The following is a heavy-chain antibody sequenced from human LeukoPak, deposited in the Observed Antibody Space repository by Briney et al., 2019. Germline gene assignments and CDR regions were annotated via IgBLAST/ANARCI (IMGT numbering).Heavy chain of an antibody. Sequence: GGSLRLSCAASGFTFSSYWMSRVRQAPGKGLEWVPNIKKDGSERYYVDSVKGRFTISRDNGKNSLYLQMNSLRAEDTAVYYCAISHFWSGFYWGQGTLVTVSS. V-gene: IGHV3-7*01. CDR2: IKKDGSER. D-gene: IGHD3-3*01. J-gene: IGHJ4*02. CDR1: GFTFSSYW. CDR3: AISHFWSGFY.